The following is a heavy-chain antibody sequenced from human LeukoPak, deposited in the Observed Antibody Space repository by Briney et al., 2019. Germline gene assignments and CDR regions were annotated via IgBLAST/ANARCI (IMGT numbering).Heavy chain of an antibody. V-gene: IGHV3-23*01. CDR1: GGSISSYY. J-gene: IGHJ4*02. D-gene: IGHD6-13*01. Sequence: PSETLSLTCTVSGGSISSYYWSWVRQAPGKGLEWVSAISGSGGSTYYADSVKGRFTISRDNSKNTLYLQMNSLRAEDTAVYYCAKGLVAAAGSFDYWGQGTLVTVSS. CDR2: ISGSGGST. CDR3: AKGLVAAAGSFDY.